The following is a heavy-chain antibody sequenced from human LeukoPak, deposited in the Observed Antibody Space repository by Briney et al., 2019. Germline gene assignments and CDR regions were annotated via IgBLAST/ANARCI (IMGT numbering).Heavy chain of an antibody. CDR1: GGSISRGDYY. CDR3: SRDVQTSGDAFDI. CDR2: IYYSGST. Sequence: SETLSLTCTVSGGSISRGDYYWTWIRQPPGKGLEWIGCIYYSGSTYYNPSLKSRLTISVDTSKNQFSLTLSSVTAADTAVYYCSRDVQTSGDAFDIWGQGTMVTVSS. D-gene: IGHD4-11*01. J-gene: IGHJ3*02. V-gene: IGHV4-30-4*01.